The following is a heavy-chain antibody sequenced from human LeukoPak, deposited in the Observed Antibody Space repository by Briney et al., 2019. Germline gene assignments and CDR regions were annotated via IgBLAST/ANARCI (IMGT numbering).Heavy chain of an antibody. V-gene: IGHV4-39*01. CDR2: IYYSGST. CDR3: ARLADTAMVFDY. J-gene: IGHJ4*02. D-gene: IGHD5-18*01. Sequence: KTSETLSLTCTVSGGSISSSSYYWGWIRQPPGKGLEWIGSIYYSGSTYYNPSLKSRVTISVDTSKNQFSLKLSSVTAADTAVYYCARLADTAMVFDYWGQGTLVTVSS. CDR1: GGSISSSSYY.